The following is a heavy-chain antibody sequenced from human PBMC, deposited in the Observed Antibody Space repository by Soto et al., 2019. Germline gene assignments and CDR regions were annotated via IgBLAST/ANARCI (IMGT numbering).Heavy chain of an antibody. CDR3: ARAHYGDYGYGMDV. Sequence: QLQLQESGSGLVKPSQTLSLTCAVSGGSISSGGYSWSWIRQPPGKGLEWIGYIYHSGYTYYNPSPTSRVTISVDRSKNQFSLKLSSVTAADTAVYYCARAHYGDYGYGMDVWGQGTTVTVSS. CDR2: IYHSGYT. J-gene: IGHJ6*02. CDR1: GGSISSGGYS. D-gene: IGHD4-17*01. V-gene: IGHV4-30-2*01.